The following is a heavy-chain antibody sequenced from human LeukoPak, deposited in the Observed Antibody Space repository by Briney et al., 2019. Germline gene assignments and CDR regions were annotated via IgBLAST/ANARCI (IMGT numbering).Heavy chain of an antibody. CDR3: ARVDSSNWYEYRGYFDY. CDR2: IFHSGST. D-gene: IGHD6-13*01. J-gene: IGHJ4*02. Sequence: SETLSLTCTVSGGSISSYYWSWIRQPPGKGLEWIGYIFHSGSTNYNPSLKSRVTISADTSKNQFSLKLSSVTAADTAVYYCARVDSSNWYEYRGYFDYWGQGTLVTVSS. CDR1: GGSISSYY. V-gene: IGHV4-59*01.